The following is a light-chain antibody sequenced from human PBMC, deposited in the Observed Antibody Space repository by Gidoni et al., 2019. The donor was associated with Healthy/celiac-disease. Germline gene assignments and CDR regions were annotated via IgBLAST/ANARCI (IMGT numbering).Light chain of an antibody. V-gene: IGKV1-33*01. CDR1: QDISNY. CDR3: QQYDSLPPT. Sequence: DIQMTQSPSSLSASVGDRVTITCQSSQDISNYLNWYQQKPGKAPKLLIYDASNWETGVPSRFSGSGSGTDFTFTISSLQPEDIATYYCQQYDSLPPTFGQXTRLEIK. CDR2: DAS. J-gene: IGKJ5*01.